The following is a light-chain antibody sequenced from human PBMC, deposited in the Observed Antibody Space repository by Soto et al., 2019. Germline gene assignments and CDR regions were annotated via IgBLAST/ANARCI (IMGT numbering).Light chain of an antibody. CDR3: AAWDDSRNVV. Sequence: QSVLTQPPSASGTPGQRVTISCSGSSSNIGSNYVYWYQQLPGTAPKLLIYRNNQRPSGVPDRFSGSKSGTSASLAISGLRSEDEADYYCAAWDDSRNVVFGGGTKRPS. CDR2: RNN. J-gene: IGLJ2*01. CDR1: SSNIGSNY. V-gene: IGLV1-47*01.